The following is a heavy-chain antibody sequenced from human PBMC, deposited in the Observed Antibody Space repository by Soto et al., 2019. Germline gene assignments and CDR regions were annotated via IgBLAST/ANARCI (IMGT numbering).Heavy chain of an antibody. CDR1: GFTFSSYG. CDR3: ARDLGDFLPSVPDV. J-gene: IGHJ6*02. D-gene: IGHD3-3*01. V-gene: IGHV3-33*01. Sequence: GGSLRLSCAASGFTFSSYGMHWVRQAPGKGLEWVAVIWYDGSNKYYADSVKGRFTISRDNSKNTLYLQMNSLRAEDTAVYYCARDLGDFLPSVPDVWGQGTTVTVSS. CDR2: IWYDGSNK.